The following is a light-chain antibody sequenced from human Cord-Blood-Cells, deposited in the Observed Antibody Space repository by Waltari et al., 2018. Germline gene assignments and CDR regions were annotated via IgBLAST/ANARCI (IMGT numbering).Light chain of an antibody. V-gene: IGLV3-1*01. CDR2: QDS. Sequence: SYELTQPPSVSVSPGQTASITCPGDQLGDQYACWYQQKPGQAPVLVIYQDSKRPSGIPERFSGSNYGNTATLTISGTQAMDEADYYCQAWDSSTVVFGGGTKLTVL. CDR3: QAWDSSTVV. CDR1: QLGDQY. J-gene: IGLJ2*01.